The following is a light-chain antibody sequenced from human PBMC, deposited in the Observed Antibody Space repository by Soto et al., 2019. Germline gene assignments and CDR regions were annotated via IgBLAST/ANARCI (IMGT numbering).Light chain of an antibody. CDR2: LEGSGSY. V-gene: IGLV4-60*02. CDR3: ETWDSITRV. Sequence: QSVLTQSSSASASLGSSVKLTCTLSSGHSSYIIAWHQQQPGKAPRYLMKLEGSGSYNKGSGVPDRFSGSSSGADRYLTISNLQFEDEADYYCETWDSITRVFGTGTKLTVL. J-gene: IGLJ1*01. CDR1: SGHSSYI.